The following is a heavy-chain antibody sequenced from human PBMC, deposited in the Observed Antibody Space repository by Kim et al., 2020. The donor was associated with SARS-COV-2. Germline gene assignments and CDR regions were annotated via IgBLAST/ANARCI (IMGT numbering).Heavy chain of an antibody. J-gene: IGHJ3*01. CDR1: DGSINNYY. CDR2: LSNSGTTSNT. Sequence: SETLSLTCTVSDGSINNYYWSWFRQPPGKGLEWIGYLSNSGTTSNTDYNPSLKSRVIISLDLSKSHFSVTLASLTAADTAVYYCARGRGVTSPTRFACDVWGQGTMVTVS. V-gene: IGHV4-59*01. D-gene: IGHD3-16*01. CDR3: ARGRGVTSPTRFACDV.